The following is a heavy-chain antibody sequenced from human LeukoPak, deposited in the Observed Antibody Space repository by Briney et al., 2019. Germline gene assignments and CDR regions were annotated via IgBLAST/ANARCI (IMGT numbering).Heavy chain of an antibody. CDR2: ISYDGSNK. CDR3: ARERIYYFDY. D-gene: IGHD2-15*01. V-gene: IGHV3-30-3*01. CDR1: GFTFSSFA. Sequence: GGSLRLSCAASGFTFSSFAMHWVRQAPGKGLEWVAVISYDGSNKYYADSVKGRFTNSRDSSKNTLYLQMNSLRAEDTAVYYCARERIYYFDYWGQGTLVTVSS. J-gene: IGHJ4*02.